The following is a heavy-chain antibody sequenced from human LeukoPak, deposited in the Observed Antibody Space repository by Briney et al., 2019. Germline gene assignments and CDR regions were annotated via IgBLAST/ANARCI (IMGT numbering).Heavy chain of an antibody. J-gene: IGHJ4*02. CDR3: ARVGGRSSLYVGDGGIIDY. V-gene: IGHV4-39*07. D-gene: IGHD6-13*01. Sequence: PSETLSLTCIVSGGSISSTNYYWGWVRQPPGKGLEWIGSIYYSGSTYHNPSLKSRVTISVNSSKNQFSLRLSSVTAADTAVYYCARVGGRSSLYVGDGGIIDYWGQGTLVTVSS. CDR2: IYYSGST. CDR1: GGSISSTNYY.